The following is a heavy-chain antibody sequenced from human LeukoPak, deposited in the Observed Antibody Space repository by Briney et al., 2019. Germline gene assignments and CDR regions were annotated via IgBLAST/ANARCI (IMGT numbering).Heavy chain of an antibody. J-gene: IGHJ6*02. V-gene: IGHV4-39*07. D-gene: IGHD6-13*01. Sequence: ASETLSLTCTVSGGSISSSSYYWGWIRQPPGKGLEWIGSIYYSGSTYYNPSLKSRVTISVDTSKNQFSLKLSSVTAADTAVYYCARDSSSWTPTVRMGYYYYGMDVWGQGTTVTVSS. CDR1: GGSISSSSYY. CDR3: ARDSSSWTPTVRMGYYYYGMDV. CDR2: IYYSGST.